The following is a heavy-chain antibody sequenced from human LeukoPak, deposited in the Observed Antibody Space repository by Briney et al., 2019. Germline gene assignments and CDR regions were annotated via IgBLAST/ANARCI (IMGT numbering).Heavy chain of an antibody. V-gene: IGHV1-2*06. D-gene: IGHD2-2*01. CDR1: EYTFTGYY. Sequence: ASVKVSCKASEYTFTGYYMHWVRQAPGQGLEWMGRINPNSGGTNYAQKFQGRVTMTRDTSISTAYMELSRLRSDDTAVYYCARGAYCTSTSCPEGFDYWGQGTLVTVSS. J-gene: IGHJ4*02. CDR2: INPNSGGT. CDR3: ARGAYCTSTSCPEGFDY.